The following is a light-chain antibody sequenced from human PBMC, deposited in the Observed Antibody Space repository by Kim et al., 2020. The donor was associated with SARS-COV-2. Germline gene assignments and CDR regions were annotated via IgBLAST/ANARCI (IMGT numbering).Light chain of an antibody. J-gene: IGKJ4*01. V-gene: IGKV1-17*03. CDR3: LQHMSYPLS. Sequence: DIQMTQSPSAMSASVGDKVNITCRASQGISNFLAWFQQRPGKVPKRLISAASSLQGGVPSRFSGSGSGTEFTLTISSLQPEDSATYYCLQHMSYPLSFGGGTKVEI. CDR2: AAS. CDR1: QGISNF.